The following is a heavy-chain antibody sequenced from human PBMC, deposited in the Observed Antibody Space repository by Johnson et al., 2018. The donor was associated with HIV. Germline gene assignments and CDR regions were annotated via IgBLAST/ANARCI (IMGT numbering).Heavy chain of an antibody. Sequence: VQLVESGGGLVQPGGSLRLSCAASGFTFSSYAMHWVRQAPGKGLEYVSAISSNGGSTYYANSVKGRFTISRDNSKNTLYLQMNSLRAEDTAVYYCARAGYGGNYAFDIWGQGTMVTVSS. CDR3: ARAGYGGNYAFDI. J-gene: IGHJ3*02. CDR1: GFTFSSYA. D-gene: IGHD4-23*01. V-gene: IGHV3-64*01. CDR2: ISSNGGST.